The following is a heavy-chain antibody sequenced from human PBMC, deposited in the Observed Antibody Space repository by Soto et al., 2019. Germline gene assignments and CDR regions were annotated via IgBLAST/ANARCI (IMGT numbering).Heavy chain of an antibody. CDR1: GFSLSTSGVG. CDR3: AHRIVTNNWFDP. D-gene: IGHD3-22*01. J-gene: IGHJ5*02. CDR2: IYWDDNK. V-gene: IGHV2-5*02. Sequence: QITLKVSGPTLVKPTQTLTLTCTFSGFSLSTSGVGVGWIRQPPGKALEWLALIYWDDNKRYSPSLKTRLTITKDTSKNQVDLTMTNMDPVDTATYYCAHRIVTNNWFDPWGQGTLVTVSS.